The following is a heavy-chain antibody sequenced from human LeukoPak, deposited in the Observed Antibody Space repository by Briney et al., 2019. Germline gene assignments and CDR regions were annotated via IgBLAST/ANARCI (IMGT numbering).Heavy chain of an antibody. D-gene: IGHD5-18*01. CDR1: GYTFTSYY. V-gene: IGHV1-46*01. CDR3: ARDLFLRGYDGGIDY. CDR2: INPSGGST. Sequence: GASVKVSCKASGYTFTSYYMHWVRQAPGQGLEWMGIINPSGGSTSYAQKFQGRVTMTRDTSTSTVYMELRRLRSEDTAVYYCARDLFLRGYDGGIDYWGQGTLVTVSS. J-gene: IGHJ4*02.